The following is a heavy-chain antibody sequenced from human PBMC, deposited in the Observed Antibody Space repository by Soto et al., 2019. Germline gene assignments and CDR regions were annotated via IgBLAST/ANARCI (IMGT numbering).Heavy chain of an antibody. Sequence: QVQLVQSGAEVKKPGASVKFSCKASGYIFANYAIHWVRQAPGQSLEWMGWIDAGNGNTDYSETFQGRITLTRETSPNTAHMELSSLKSEDTALYFCARDRTLKGERRGAPQYWGQGTLLIVSS. D-gene: IGHD1-1*01. V-gene: IGHV1-3*01. CDR1: GYIFANYA. J-gene: IGHJ4*02. CDR2: IDAGNGNT. CDR3: ARDRTLKGERRGAPQY.